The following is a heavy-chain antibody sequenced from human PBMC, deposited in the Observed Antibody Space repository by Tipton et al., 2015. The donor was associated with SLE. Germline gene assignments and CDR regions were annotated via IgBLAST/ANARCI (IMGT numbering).Heavy chain of an antibody. CDR3: AAGIQEGRYYYYMDI. D-gene: IGHD6-13*01. Sequence: TLSLTCTVSGVSTSSGVYFWNWIRHYPGQGLEWCGAIHHSGTTHYNPSLTSRVTLAVDTSKNQFSLKLSVVTAADTAVYYCAAGIQEGRYYYYMDIWGKGTTVTVSS. J-gene: IGHJ6*03. CDR2: IHHSGTT. V-gene: IGHV4-31*03. CDR1: GVSTSSGVYF.